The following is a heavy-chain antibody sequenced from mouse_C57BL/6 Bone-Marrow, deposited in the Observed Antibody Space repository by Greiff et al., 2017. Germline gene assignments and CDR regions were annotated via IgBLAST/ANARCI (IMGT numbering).Heavy chain of an antibody. CDR3: TTYSHYYGSSPMDY. Sequence: VQLQQSGAELVRPGASVKLSCTASGFNIKDDYMHWVKQRPEQGLEWIGWIDPENGDTEYASKFQGKATITADTSSNTAYLQRSSLTSEDTAVYYCTTYSHYYGSSPMDYWGQGTSVTVSS. D-gene: IGHD1-1*01. CDR2: IDPENGDT. J-gene: IGHJ4*01. CDR1: GFNIKDDY. V-gene: IGHV14-4*01.